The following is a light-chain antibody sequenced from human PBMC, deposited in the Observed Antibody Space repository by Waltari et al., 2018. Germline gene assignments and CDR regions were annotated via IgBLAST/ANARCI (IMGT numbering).Light chain of an antibody. CDR1: QGISKY. CDR2: GAS. Sequence: DIQMTQSPSSLSASVGARLTITCRASQGISKYLAWYHQKPGKIPKLLIHGASTLQSGVPSRFSGSGSGTDFTLTINSLQPEDVATYYCQKYNSAPLTFGGGTKVEIK. CDR3: QKYNSAPLT. V-gene: IGKV1-27*01. J-gene: IGKJ4*01.